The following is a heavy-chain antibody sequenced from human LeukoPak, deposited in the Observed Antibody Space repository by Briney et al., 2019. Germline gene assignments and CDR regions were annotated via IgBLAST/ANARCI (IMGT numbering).Heavy chain of an antibody. Sequence: GGSLRLSCAASGFTFSSYAMHWVRQAPGKGLEWVAVISYDGSNKYYADSVKGRFTISRDNSKNTLYLQVNSLRAEDTAVYYCAREREGSNYYDSSGYLAYWGQGTLVTVSS. CDR1: GFTFSSYA. J-gene: IGHJ4*02. CDR2: ISYDGSNK. V-gene: IGHV3-30*04. D-gene: IGHD3-22*01. CDR3: AREREGSNYYDSSGYLAY.